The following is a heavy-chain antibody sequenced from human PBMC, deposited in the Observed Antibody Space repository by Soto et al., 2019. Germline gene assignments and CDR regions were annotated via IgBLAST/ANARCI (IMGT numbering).Heavy chain of an antibody. V-gene: IGHV1-69*13. D-gene: IGHD3-10*01. CDR2: IIPIFGTA. J-gene: IGHJ4*02. Sequence: ASVKVSCKASGGTFSSYAISWVRQAPGQGLEWMGGIIPIFGTANYAQKFQGRVTITADESTSTAYMELSSLRSEDTAVYYCASGPRHVLLWFGEPWLDYWGQGTLVTVS. CDR1: GGTFSSYA. CDR3: ASGPRHVLLWFGEPWLDY.